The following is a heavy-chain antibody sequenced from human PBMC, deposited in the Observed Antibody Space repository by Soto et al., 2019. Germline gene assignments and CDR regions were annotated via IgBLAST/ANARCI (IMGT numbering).Heavy chain of an antibody. D-gene: IGHD2-15*01. CDR3: ATEIGYCSGGSCYSFYFDY. V-gene: IGHV3-48*01. J-gene: IGHJ4*02. CDR2: ISSSSSTI. CDR1: GFTFSSYS. Sequence: EVQLVESGGGLVQPGGSLRLSCAASGFTFSSYSMNWVRQAPGEGLEWVSYISSSSSTIYYADSVKGRFTISRDNAKNSLYLQMNSLRAEDTAVYYCATEIGYCSGGSCYSFYFDYWGQGTLVTVSS.